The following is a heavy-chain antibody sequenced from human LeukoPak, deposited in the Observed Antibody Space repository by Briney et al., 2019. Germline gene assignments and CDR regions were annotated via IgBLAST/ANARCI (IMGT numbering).Heavy chain of an antibody. CDR3: ARTGNISPWYYYMDV. V-gene: IGHV4-34*01. CDR2: INHSGST. D-gene: IGHD1-1*01. Sequence: SETLSLTCAVYGGSFSGYYWSWIRQPPGKGLEWIGEINHSGSTNYNPSLKSRVTISVDTSKNQFSLKLSSVTAADTAVYYCARTGNISPWYYYMDVWGKGTTVTISS. CDR1: GGSFSGYY. J-gene: IGHJ6*03.